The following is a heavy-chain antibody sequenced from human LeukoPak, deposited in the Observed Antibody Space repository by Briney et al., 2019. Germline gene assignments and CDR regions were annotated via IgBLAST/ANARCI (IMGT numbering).Heavy chain of an antibody. J-gene: IGHJ6*03. Sequence: ASETLSLTCTVSGGSISSGGYYWSWIRQHPGKGLEWIGYIYYSGSTYYNPSLKSRVTISVDTSKNQFSLKLSSVTAADTAVYYCARGRYDFWSGYLVSDYYYCYMDVWGKGTTVTVSS. D-gene: IGHD3-3*01. CDR2: IYYSGST. CDR1: GGSISSGGYY. CDR3: ARGRYDFWSGYLVSDYYYCYMDV. V-gene: IGHV4-31*03.